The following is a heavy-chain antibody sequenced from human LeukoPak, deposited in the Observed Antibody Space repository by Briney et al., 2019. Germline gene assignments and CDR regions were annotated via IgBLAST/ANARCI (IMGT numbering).Heavy chain of an antibody. CDR3: ARLPYIAGAVDY. CDR1: GGSLNFKTNS. Sequence: SETLSLTCTVSGGSLNFKTNSWAWVRQPPGRSLEWIGAVHFSGDIYYNPSVMSRVTISVDPSKNQFSLKLSSVTAADTAEYYCARLPYIAGAVDYWGQGTLVTVSS. V-gene: IGHV4-39*01. D-gene: IGHD6-13*01. CDR2: VHFSGDI. J-gene: IGHJ4*02.